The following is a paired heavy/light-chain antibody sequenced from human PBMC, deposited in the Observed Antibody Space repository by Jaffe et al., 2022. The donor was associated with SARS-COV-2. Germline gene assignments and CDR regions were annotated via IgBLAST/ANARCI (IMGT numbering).Heavy chain of an antibody. J-gene: IGHJ5*02. CDR3: VRGASKVVTPFNFWFDP. CDR2: ISGSGKTT. Sequence: EVQLVESGGGLVQPGGSLRLSCAASGFTFSTYSMNWVRQAPGKGLEWVSYISGSGKTTYYADSVKGRFTISRDNAKRSLYLQMKSLRDDDTAVYYCVRGASKVVTPFNFWFDPWGQGNLVTVSS. D-gene: IGHD2-21*02. CDR1: GFTFSTYS. V-gene: IGHV3-48*02.
Light chain of an antibody. Sequence: QSVLTQPPSVSGAPGQRVTISCTGSSSNIGAGYDIHWYQQLPGTAPKLLIYGNNNRPSGFPDRFSGSKSGTSASLAITGLQAEDEADYYCQSYDSSLSGWVFGGGTKLTVL. CDR2: GNN. CDR1: SSNIGAGYD. CDR3: QSYDSSLSGWV. V-gene: IGLV1-40*01. J-gene: IGLJ3*02.